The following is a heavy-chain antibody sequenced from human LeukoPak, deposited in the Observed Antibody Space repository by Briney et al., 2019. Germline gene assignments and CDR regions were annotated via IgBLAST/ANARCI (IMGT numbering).Heavy chain of an antibody. CDR3: ARPPRCSSTSCYTIDGMDV. V-gene: IGHV4-34*01. CDR1: GGSFSGYY. J-gene: IGHJ6*02. Sequence: SETLSLTCAVYGGSFSGYYWSWIRQPPGKGLEWIGEINHSGSTNYNPSLKSRVTISVDTSKNQFSLKLSSVTAADTAVYYCARPPRCSSTSCYTIDGMDVWGQGTTVTVSS. CDR2: INHSGST. D-gene: IGHD2-2*02.